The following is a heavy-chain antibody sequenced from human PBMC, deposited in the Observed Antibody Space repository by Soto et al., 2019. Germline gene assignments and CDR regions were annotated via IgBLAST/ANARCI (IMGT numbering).Heavy chain of an antibody. D-gene: IGHD3-10*01. CDR1: GFTFSDHY. J-gene: IGHJ3*02. V-gene: IGHV3-72*01. CDR3: ARGANRMVRGVTDAFDI. CDR2: TRNKANNNTT. Sequence: EVQLVESGGGLVQPGGSLRLSCAASGFTFSDHYMDWVRQAPGKGLEYVGRTRNKANNNTTEYAASVKGRFTISRDDSKNSLYLQMNSLKTEDTAVYYCARGANRMVRGVTDAFDIWGQGTMVTVSS.